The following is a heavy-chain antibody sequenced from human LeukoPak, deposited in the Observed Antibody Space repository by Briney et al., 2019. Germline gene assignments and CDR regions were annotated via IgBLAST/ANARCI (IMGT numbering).Heavy chain of an antibody. CDR3: ARYAGYSSGWDYYYGLDV. CDR2: ISGGGGSTI. CDR1: GFTFSNYE. J-gene: IGHJ6*04. Sequence: PGGSLRLSCAASGFTFSNYEMNWVRQAPGRGLEWISYISGGGGSTIYYAGSVKGRFTISRDDAKSSLFLQMNSLIAGDTAVYYCARYAGYSSGWDYYYGLDVWGKGTTVTVSS. V-gene: IGHV3-48*03. D-gene: IGHD6-19*01.